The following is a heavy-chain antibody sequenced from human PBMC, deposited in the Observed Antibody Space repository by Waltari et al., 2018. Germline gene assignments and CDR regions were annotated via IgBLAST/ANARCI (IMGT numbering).Heavy chain of an antibody. J-gene: IGHJ3*02. CDR2: IYTSGST. Sequence: QVQLQESGPGLVKPSQTLSLTCTVSGGSISSGSYYWSWIRQPAGKGLEWIGRIYTSGSTNYNPSLKSRVTISVDTSKNQFSLKLSSVTAADTAVYYCARDRPQEGHAFDIWGQGTMVTVSS. CDR1: GGSISSGSYY. CDR3: ARDRPQEGHAFDI. V-gene: IGHV4-61*02.